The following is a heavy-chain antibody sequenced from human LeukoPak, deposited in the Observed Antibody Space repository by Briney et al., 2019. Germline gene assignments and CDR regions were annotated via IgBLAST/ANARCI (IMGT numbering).Heavy chain of an antibody. CDR2: IFYSGST. CDR3: AREKGNSYGYDY. CDR1: GGSISSSSYY. D-gene: IGHD5-18*01. V-gene: IGHV4-39*07. Sequence: SETLSLTCTVSGGSISSSSYYWGWIRQPPGKGLEWIGSIFYSGSTYYNPSLKSRVSISVDTSMNQFSLKLSSVTAADTAVYYCAREKGNSYGYDYWGQGTLVTVSS. J-gene: IGHJ4*02.